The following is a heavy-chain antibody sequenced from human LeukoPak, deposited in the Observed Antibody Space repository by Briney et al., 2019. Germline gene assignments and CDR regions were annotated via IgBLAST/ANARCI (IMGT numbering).Heavy chain of an antibody. CDR1: GYTFTSYY. V-gene: IGHV1-46*01. Sequence: ASVKVSCKASGYTFTSYYMHWVRQAPGQGLEWMGIINPSGGSTSYAQKFQGRVTMTRDMSTSTVYMELSSLRSEDTAVYYCARGSGSYYPKYYFDYWGQGTLVTVPS. CDR3: ARGSGSYYPKYYFDY. CDR2: INPSGGST. J-gene: IGHJ4*02. D-gene: IGHD3-10*01.